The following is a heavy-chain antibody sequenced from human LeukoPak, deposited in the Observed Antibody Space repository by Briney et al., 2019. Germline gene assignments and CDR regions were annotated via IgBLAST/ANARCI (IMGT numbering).Heavy chain of an antibody. CDR2: IYYSGST. D-gene: IGHD2-2*01. CDR3: ARDPGVVVAAAAFDY. Sequence: SETLSLTCTVSGGSISSYYWSWIRQPPGKGLEWIGYIYYSGSTYYNPSLKSRVTISVDTSKNQFSLKLSSVTAADTAVYYCARDPGVVVAAAAFDYWGQGTLVTVSS. V-gene: IGHV4-59*12. J-gene: IGHJ4*02. CDR1: GGSISSYY.